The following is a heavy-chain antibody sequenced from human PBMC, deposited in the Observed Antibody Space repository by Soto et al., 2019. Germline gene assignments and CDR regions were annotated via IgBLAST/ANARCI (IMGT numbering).Heavy chain of an antibody. J-gene: IGHJ5*02. CDR3: ARTPAVGDYGDYNNWFDP. V-gene: IGHV4-4*07. Sequence: QVQLQESGPGLVKPSETLSLTCTVSGGSISSYYWSWIRQPAGKGLEWIGRIYTSGSTNYNPSLKSRVPMSVDTSKNQFSLKLSSVTAADTAVYYCARTPAVGDYGDYNNWFDPWGQGTLVTVSS. CDR2: IYTSGST. CDR1: GGSISSYY. D-gene: IGHD4-17*01.